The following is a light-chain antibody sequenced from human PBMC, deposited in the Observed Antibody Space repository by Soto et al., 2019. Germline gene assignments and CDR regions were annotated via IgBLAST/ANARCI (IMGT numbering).Light chain of an antibody. CDR2: AAS. CDR3: HQYNNWPPWR. CDR1: QSVSSN. Sequence: EIVMTQSPATLSVSPGERATLSCRARQSVSSNLAWYQQKPGQAPRLLIYAASTRATGIPARFSGSGSGTEFTLTISSLQSEDFAVYYCHQYNNWPPWRCDQGTKVEIK. J-gene: IGKJ1*01. V-gene: IGKV3-15*01.